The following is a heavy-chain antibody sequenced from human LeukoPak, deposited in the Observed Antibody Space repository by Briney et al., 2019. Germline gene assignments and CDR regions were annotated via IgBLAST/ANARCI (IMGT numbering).Heavy chain of an antibody. Sequence: ASVKVSCKASGYTFTSYGISWVRQAPGQGLEWMGLISDYNGNTNYAQKLQGRVTMTTDTSTSTAYIELRSLRSDETAVYYCARDLYRDSLPVSWFDPWGQGTLVTVSS. CDR1: GYTFTSYG. D-gene: IGHD4-11*01. CDR3: ARDLYRDSLPVSWFDP. V-gene: IGHV1-18*01. J-gene: IGHJ5*02. CDR2: ISDYNGNT.